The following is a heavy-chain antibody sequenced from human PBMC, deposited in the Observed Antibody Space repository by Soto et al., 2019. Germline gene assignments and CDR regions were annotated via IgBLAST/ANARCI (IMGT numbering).Heavy chain of an antibody. CDR1: GYTFTGYY. V-gene: IGHV1-2*04. CDR2: VNPNSGGT. CDR3: AREGATTANYGMDG. D-gene: IGHD1-26*01. Sequence: ASVKVSCKASGYTFTGYYMHWVRQAPGQGLEWMGWVNPNSGGTNYAQKFQGWVTMTRDTSISTVYMELSSLKSDDMAVYYCAREGATTANYGMDGWGQGTTVTVAS. J-gene: IGHJ6*02.